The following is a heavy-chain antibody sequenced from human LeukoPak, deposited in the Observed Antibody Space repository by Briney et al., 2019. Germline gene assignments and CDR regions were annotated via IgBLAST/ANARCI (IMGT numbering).Heavy chain of an antibody. Sequence: GSLRLSCAASGLTFSSYAMSWVRQPPGKGLEWIGQTSHDGYADYSPSLKSRVTISVDKSKNQLSLKVDSVSAADSAVYYCAKHGGRSFTSWGQGTLVTVSS. CDR3: AKHGGRSFTS. J-gene: IGHJ5*02. CDR1: GLTFSSYAM. CDR2: TSHDGYA. V-gene: IGHV4-4*02.